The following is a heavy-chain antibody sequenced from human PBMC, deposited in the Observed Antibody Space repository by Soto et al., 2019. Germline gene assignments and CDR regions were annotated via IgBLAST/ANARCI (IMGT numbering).Heavy chain of an antibody. CDR2: ISGSGGST. J-gene: IGHJ3*02. CDR1: GFTFTSYA. V-gene: IGHV3-23*01. D-gene: IGHD6-19*01. CDR3: AKQRGYSSGWYGAFDI. Sequence: EVQLLESGGGLVPPGGSLRLSCAASGFTFTSYAMSWVRQATGQGLEWVSLISGSGGSTYYADYVKGRFTISRDDSKNAVYLQMDSLRAEDTAVYYCAKQRGYSSGWYGAFDIWGQGTMVTVSS.